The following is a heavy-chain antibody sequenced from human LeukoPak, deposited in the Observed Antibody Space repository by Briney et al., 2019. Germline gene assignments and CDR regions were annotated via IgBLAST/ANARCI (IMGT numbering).Heavy chain of an antibody. J-gene: IGHJ4*02. D-gene: IGHD1-26*01. CDR3: ATLVGAATPVDY. Sequence: GGSLRLSCAASGFNFGSYWIHWVRQAPGKGLVWVSGINGDGSGTMYADSVRGRFTISRDNAKNTLYVQMNGLSGEDTGVYYCATLVGAATPVDYWGQGTLVTVSA. CDR2: INGDGSGT. CDR1: GFNFGSYW. V-gene: IGHV3-74*03.